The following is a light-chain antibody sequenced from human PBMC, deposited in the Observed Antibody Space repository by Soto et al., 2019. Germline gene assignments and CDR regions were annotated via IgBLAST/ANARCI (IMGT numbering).Light chain of an antibody. CDR1: ISNIGAGYD. CDR2: GNS. J-gene: IGLJ2*01. CDR3: RSYDSSLSGSV. Sequence: QRVTISCTGSISNIGAGYDVHWYQQLPGTAPKLPIYGNSNRPSGVPDRFSGSKSGTPASLAISGFQAEDEAAYYCRSYDSSLSGSVFGGGPKLPVL. V-gene: IGLV1-40*01.